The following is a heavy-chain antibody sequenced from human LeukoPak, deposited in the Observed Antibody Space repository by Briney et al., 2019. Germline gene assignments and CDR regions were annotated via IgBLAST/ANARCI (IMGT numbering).Heavy chain of an antibody. J-gene: IGHJ5*02. CDR2: INHSGST. D-gene: IGHD1-1*01. Sequence: SETLSLTCAVYGGSFSGYYWSWIRQPPGKGLEWIGEINHSGSTNYNPSLKSRVTISVDTSKNQFSLKLSSVTAADTAVYYCARDRRWKGWFDPWGQGTLVTVSS. V-gene: IGHV4-34*01. CDR1: GGSFSGYY. CDR3: ARDRRWKGWFDP.